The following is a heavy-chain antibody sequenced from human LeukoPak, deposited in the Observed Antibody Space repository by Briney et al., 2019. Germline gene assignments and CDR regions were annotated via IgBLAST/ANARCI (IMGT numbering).Heavy chain of an antibody. V-gene: IGHV4-61*02. Sequence: PSQTLSLTSTVSGGSVSSGSYYWSWIRQPAGKGLEWIGRIYTSGSTNYNPSLKSRVTMSVDTSKNQFSLKLRSVTAADTAVYYCARVGATVIIDYWGQGTLVTVSS. CDR3: ARVGATVIIDY. CDR1: GGSVSSGSYY. J-gene: IGHJ4*02. D-gene: IGHD4-11*01. CDR2: IYTSGST.